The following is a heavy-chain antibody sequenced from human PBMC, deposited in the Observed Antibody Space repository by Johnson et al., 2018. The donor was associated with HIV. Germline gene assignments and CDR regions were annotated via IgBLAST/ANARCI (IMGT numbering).Heavy chain of an antibody. Sequence: VQLVESGGGLVQPGGSLRLSCAASGFTFSSYDMHWVRQATGNGLEWVSAIGTAGDTYYPGSVKGRFTISRENAKNSLYLQMNSLRAGDTAVYFCARAINDAFDIWGQGTMVTVSP. CDR3: ARAINDAFDI. CDR2: IGTAGDT. J-gene: IGHJ3*02. CDR1: GFTFSSYD. V-gene: IGHV3-13*01.